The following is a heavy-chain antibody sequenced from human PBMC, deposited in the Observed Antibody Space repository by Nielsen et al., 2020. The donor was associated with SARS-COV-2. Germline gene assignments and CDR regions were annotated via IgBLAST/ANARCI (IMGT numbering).Heavy chain of an antibody. CDR3: ARAHATVTHDDYFDY. CDR1: GGSISSGGYY. CDR2: IYYSGST. Sequence: SETLSLTCTVSGGSISSGGYYWSWIRQHPGKGLEWIGYIYYSGSTYYNPSLKSRVTISVDTSKNQFSLKLSSVTAADTAVYYCARAHATVTHDDYFDYWGQGTLVTVSS. J-gene: IGHJ4*02. D-gene: IGHD4-11*01. V-gene: IGHV4-31*03.